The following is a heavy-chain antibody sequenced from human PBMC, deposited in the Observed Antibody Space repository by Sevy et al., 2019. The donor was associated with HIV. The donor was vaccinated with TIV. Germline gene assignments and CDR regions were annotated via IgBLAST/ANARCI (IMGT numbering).Heavy chain of an antibody. CDR1: GFTFSSYG. Sequence: GGSLRLSCAASGFTFSSYGMHWVRQAPGKGLEWVAVISYDGSNKYYADSVNGRFTISRDNSKNTLYLQMNSLRAEDTAVYYCAKDEGDIAAAGTTWFDPWGQGTLVTVSS. J-gene: IGHJ5*02. CDR3: AKDEGDIAAAGTTWFDP. V-gene: IGHV3-30*18. D-gene: IGHD6-13*01. CDR2: ISYDGSNK.